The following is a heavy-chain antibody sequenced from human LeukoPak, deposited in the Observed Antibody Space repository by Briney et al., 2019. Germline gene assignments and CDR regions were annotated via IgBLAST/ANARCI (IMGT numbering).Heavy chain of an antibody. D-gene: IGHD3-16*01. Sequence: GGSLRLSCAASGFTFSSYEMNWVRQAPGKGLEWVSYNSSSGSTIYYADSVKGRFTISRDNAKNSLYLQMNSLRAEDTAVYYCARDGGSYIDYWGQGTLVTVSS. CDR2: NSSSGSTI. CDR1: GFTFSSYE. V-gene: IGHV3-48*03. CDR3: ARDGGSYIDY. J-gene: IGHJ4*02.